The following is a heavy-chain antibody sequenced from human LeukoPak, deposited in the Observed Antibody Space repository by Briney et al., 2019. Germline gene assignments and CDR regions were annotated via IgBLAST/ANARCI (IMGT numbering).Heavy chain of an antibody. J-gene: IGHJ4*02. CDR1: GGSFSGYY. CDR3: AALALRQQLVLDY. D-gene: IGHD6-13*01. Sequence: SETLSLTCAVYGGSFSGYYWSWIRQPPGKGLEWIGEINHSGSTNYNPSLKSRVTISVGTSKNQFSLKLSSVTAADTAVYYCAALALRQQLVLDYWGQGTLVTVSS. CDR2: INHSGST. V-gene: IGHV4-34*01.